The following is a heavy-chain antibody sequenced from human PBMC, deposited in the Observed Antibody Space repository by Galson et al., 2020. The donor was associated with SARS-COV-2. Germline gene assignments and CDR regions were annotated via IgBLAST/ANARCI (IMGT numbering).Heavy chain of an antibody. CDR3: AKGGVGNNQDGSGSYDY. V-gene: IGHV3-23*01. D-gene: IGHD2-15*01. Sequence: GGSLRLSCAASGFTFSSTALNWVRQAPGKGLEWVSGISARGDFTNYADSVRGRFTISRDNSKSTLYLQMSSLGAEDTALYYCAKGGVGNNQDGSGSYDYWGQGTLVTVSS. CDR2: ISARGDFT. J-gene: IGHJ4*02. CDR1: GFTFSSTA.